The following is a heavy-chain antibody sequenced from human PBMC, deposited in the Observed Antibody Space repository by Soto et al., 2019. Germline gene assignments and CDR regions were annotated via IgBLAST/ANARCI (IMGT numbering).Heavy chain of an antibody. CDR3: AKGKCSSTTCYAPFDY. CDR2: TGGSGRDR. D-gene: IGHD2-2*01. V-gene: IGHV3-23*01. CDR1: EFTFGSYA. J-gene: IGHJ4*02. Sequence: GGSLRLSCAASEFTFGSYAMSWFRQAPGKGLEWVSGTGGSGRDRYYADSVKGRFTISRDNSKNTLYLQMNSLRAEDTAVYYCAKGKCSSTTCYAPFDYWGQGTLVTVSS.